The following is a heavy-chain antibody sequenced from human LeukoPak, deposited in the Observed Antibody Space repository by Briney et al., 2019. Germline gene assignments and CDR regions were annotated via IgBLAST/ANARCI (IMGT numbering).Heavy chain of an antibody. CDR2: IYSGGST. CDR1: GFTVSSNY. J-gene: IGHJ4*02. CDR3: AREGYDTKEFDY. V-gene: IGHV3-66*01. Sequence: PGGSLRLSCAASGFTVSSNYMTWVRQAPGKGLEWVSVIYSGGSTYYADSVKGRFTISRDNSKSTLYLQMNSLRAEDTAVYYCAREGYDTKEFDYWGQGTLVTVSS. D-gene: IGHD3-22*01.